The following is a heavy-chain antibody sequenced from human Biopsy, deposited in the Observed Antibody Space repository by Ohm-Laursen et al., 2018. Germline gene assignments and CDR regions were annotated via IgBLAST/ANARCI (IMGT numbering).Heavy chain of an antibody. CDR1: RDSISNYY. Sequence: PSETLSLTCTVSRDSISNYYWTWIRQSPGKGLEWLAYISYTGGITSNPSLNGRATMSLDTSKNQFSLRLIYVTAADTAVYYCARMPHFDYWGQGILVTVSS. V-gene: IGHV4-59*01. J-gene: IGHJ4*02. D-gene: IGHD2-2*01. CDR3: ARMPHFDY. CDR2: ISYTGGI.